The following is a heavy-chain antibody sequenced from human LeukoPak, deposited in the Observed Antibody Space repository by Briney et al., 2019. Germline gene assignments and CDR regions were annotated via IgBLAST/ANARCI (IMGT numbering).Heavy chain of an antibody. CDR2: ISYDGSNK. V-gene: IGHV3-30*18. CDR3: AKVFRGVVAATPPPVDY. D-gene: IGHD2-15*01. J-gene: IGHJ4*02. CDR1: GFTFSSYG. Sequence: GGSLRLSCAASGFTFSSYGMHWVRQAPGKGLEWVAVISYDGSNKYYADSVKGRFTISRDNSKNTLYLQMNSLRAEDTAVYCCAKVFRGVVAATPPPVDYWGQGTLVTVSS.